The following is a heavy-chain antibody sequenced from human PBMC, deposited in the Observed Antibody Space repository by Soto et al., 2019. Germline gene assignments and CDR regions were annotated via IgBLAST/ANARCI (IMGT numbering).Heavy chain of an antibody. CDR2: ISVDNGNT. J-gene: IGHJ4*02. D-gene: IGHD4-17*01. CDR3: ARDRMTTMTEIDY. Sequence: QVQLVQSGAEVKKPGASVKVSWKTSGHTLRNYGISWVRQAPGQGLEWMGWISVDNGNTNILRKFQGRVTMTTETSTNTVYMELRSLRSDDTAVYYCARDRMTTMTEIDYWGQGTLVTVSS. V-gene: IGHV1-18*01. CDR1: GHTLRNYG.